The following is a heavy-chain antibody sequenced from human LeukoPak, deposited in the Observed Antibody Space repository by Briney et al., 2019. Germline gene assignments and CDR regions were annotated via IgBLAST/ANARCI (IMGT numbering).Heavy chain of an antibody. CDR2: IFNNGVTT. V-gene: IGHV3-23*01. Sequence: PGGSLRLSCVASGFTFNTYGMYWVRQAPGKGLEWVSTIFNNGVTTFYADSVKGRFTISRDISKNTLYLQMNSLRAEDTAVYYCATTQNFDYWGQGTLVTVSS. CDR1: GFTFNTYG. J-gene: IGHJ4*02. CDR3: ATTQNFDY.